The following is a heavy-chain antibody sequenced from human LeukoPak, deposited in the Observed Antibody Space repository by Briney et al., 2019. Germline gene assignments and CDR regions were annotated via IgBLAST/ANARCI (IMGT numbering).Heavy chain of an antibody. V-gene: IGHV3-66*01. CDR3: ARDGEKGELSLYMDH. D-gene: IGHD3-16*02. Sequence: GVSLRLSCAASGFTVSSNYMSWVRQAPGKGLEWVGVIYWGWYRYYADSVKGRSTISKNKYKDTLYLRMHNKRSEDTAAHYCARDGEKGELSLYMDHWGQGTLVTVSS. CDR1: GFTVSSNY. J-gene: IGHJ4*02. CDR2: IYWGWYR.